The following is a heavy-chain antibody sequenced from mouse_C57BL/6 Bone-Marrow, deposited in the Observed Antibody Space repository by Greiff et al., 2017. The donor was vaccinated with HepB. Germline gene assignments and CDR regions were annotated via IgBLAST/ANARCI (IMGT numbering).Heavy chain of an antibody. CDR3: ARRGYGSSHWYFDV. V-gene: IGHV5-6*01. Sequence: EVQLVESGGDLVKPGGSLKLSCAASGFTFSSYGMSWVRQTPDKRLEWVATISSGGSYTYYPDSVKGRFTISRDNAKNTLYLQMSSLKSEVTAMYYCARRGYGSSHWYFDVWGTGTTVTVSS. D-gene: IGHD1-1*01. CDR1: GFTFSSYG. CDR2: ISSGGSYT. J-gene: IGHJ1*03.